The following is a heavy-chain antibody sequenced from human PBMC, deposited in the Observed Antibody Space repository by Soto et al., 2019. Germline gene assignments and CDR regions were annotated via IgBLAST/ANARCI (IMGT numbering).Heavy chain of an antibody. V-gene: IGHV3-43*01. CDR1: GFTFDDYT. D-gene: IGHD6-6*01. CDR3: AKGSIYSSSPRYFDY. Sequence: GGSLRLSCAASGFTFDDYTMHWVRQAPWKGLEWVSLISWDGGSTYYADSVKGRFTISRDNSKNSLYLQMNSLRTEDTALYYCAKGSIYSSSPRYFDYWGQGTLVTVSS. J-gene: IGHJ4*02. CDR2: ISWDGGST.